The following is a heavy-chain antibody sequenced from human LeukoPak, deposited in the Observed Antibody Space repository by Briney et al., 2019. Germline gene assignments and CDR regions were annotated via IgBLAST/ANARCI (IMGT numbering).Heavy chain of an antibody. CDR1: GGSISSSNW. D-gene: IGHD6-13*01. V-gene: IGHV4-4*02. Sequence: PSETLSLTCAVSGGSISSSNWWSWVRQPPGKGLEWIGEIYHSGSTNYNPSLKSRVTISVDTSKNQFSLKLSSVTAADTAVYYCASGVAAAFDAFDIWGQGTMVTVSS. J-gene: IGHJ3*02. CDR2: IYHSGST. CDR3: ASGVAAAFDAFDI.